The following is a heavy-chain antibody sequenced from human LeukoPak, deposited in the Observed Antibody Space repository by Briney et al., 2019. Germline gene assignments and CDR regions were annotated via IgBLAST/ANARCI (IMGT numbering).Heavy chain of an antibody. J-gene: IGHJ3*02. D-gene: IGHD3-9*01. CDR2: IKNDGSEK. Sequence: GGSLRLSCAASGFTFSSFWMSWVRQAPGKGLEWVANIKNDGSEKYYVDSVKGRFNISRDNAKNSLYLQMNSLRAEDTAVYYCARARGAYYDILPDAFDIWGQGTMVTVSS. V-gene: IGHV3-7*01. CDR3: ARARGAYYDILPDAFDI. CDR1: GFTFSSFW.